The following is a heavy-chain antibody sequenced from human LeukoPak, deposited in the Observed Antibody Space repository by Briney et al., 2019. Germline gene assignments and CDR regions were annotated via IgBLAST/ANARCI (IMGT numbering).Heavy chain of an antibody. CDR2: IIPIFGIA. J-gene: IGHJ4*02. Sequence: SVKVSCKASGGTFSSYAISWVRQAPGQGLEWMGRIIPIFGIANYAQKFQGRVTITADKSTSTAYMELSSLRSEDTAVYYCARDRDDGYDSYSFDYWGQGTLVTVSS. V-gene: IGHV1-69*04. CDR3: ARDRDDGYDSYSFDY. CDR1: GGTFSSYA. D-gene: IGHD5-12*01.